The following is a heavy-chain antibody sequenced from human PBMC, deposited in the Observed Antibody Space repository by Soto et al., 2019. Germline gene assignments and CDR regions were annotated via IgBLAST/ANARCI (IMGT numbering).Heavy chain of an antibody. CDR3: ATAEVDY. CDR2: MNSDGSTT. J-gene: IGHJ4*02. V-gene: IGHV3-74*01. Sequence: QAVGSLRLSCAASGFTFANYWMHWVRQAPGKGLEWVSRMNSDGSTTDYAGSVKGRFIVSRDNARNTLYLQMNSLRAEDTAVYYCATAEVDYWGPGTLVTVSS. CDR1: GFTFANYW.